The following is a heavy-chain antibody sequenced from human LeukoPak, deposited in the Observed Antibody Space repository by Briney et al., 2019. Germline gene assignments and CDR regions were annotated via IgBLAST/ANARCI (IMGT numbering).Heavy chain of an antibody. V-gene: IGHV3-66*04. CDR1: GFTVSSNY. Sequence: GGSLRLSCAASGFTVSSNYMSWVRQAPGKGLEWVSVIYSGGSTYYADSVKGRFTISRDNSKNTLYLQMNSLRAEDTAVYYCAKLSVVGATSLDYWGQGTLVTVSS. J-gene: IGHJ4*02. D-gene: IGHD1-26*01. CDR3: AKLSVVGATSLDY. CDR2: IYSGGST.